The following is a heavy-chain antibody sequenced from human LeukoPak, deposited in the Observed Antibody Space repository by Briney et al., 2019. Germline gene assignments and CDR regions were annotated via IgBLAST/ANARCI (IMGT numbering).Heavy chain of an antibody. CDR3: ARDGKRTSMITSGGARPHYFDY. D-gene: IGHD3-16*01. CDR2: IYYSGST. CDR1: GGSISSSSHS. J-gene: IGHJ4*02. V-gene: IGHV4-39*07. Sequence: PSETLSLTCSVSGGSISSSSHSWGWIRQSPGKGLERIGSIYYSGSTFYNPSLKSRVTISVDRSKNQFSLKLSSVTAADTAVFYCARDGKRTSMITSGGARPHYFDYWGQGALVTVSS.